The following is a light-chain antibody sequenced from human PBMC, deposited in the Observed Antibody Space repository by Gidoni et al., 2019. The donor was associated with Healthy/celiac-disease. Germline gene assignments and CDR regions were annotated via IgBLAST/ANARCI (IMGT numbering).Light chain of an antibody. CDR3: QQYYSTPS. Sequence: DIVMTQSPDSLAVSLGERATINCKSSQSVLYSSNNKNYLAWYQQKPGQPPKLLIYWASTRESGVPDRFSGSGSGTDFTLTISRLQAEDVAVYYCQQYYSTPSFGQXTKVEIK. J-gene: IGKJ1*01. CDR1: QSVLYSSNNKNY. CDR2: WAS. V-gene: IGKV4-1*01.